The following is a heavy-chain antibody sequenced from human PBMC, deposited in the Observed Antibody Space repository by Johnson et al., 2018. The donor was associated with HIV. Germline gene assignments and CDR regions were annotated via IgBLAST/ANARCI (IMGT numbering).Heavy chain of an antibody. J-gene: IGHJ3*02. CDR2: ISYDGSNK. V-gene: IGHV3-30-3*01. CDR1: GFTFSTNW. CDR3: ARPIVRGAADI. D-gene: IGHD3-10*01. Sequence: QVQLVESGGGVVQPGGSLRLSCVGSGFTFSTNWMHWVRQAPGKGLEWVAVISYDGSNKYYADSVRGRFTISRDNSKNTLYLQMNSLRADDTAVYYCARPIVRGAADIWGQGTMVIVSS.